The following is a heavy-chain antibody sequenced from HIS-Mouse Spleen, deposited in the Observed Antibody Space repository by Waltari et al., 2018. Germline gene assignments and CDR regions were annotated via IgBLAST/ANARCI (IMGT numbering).Heavy chain of an antibody. Sequence: EVQLVESGGGLVKPGGSLRLSCAASGFTFSNAWMSWVRQATGKGQEGVGRNKSKTDGGTTDYAAPVKGRFTISRDDSKNTLYLQMNSLKTEDTAVYYCIATTGYWGQGTLVTVSS. CDR3: IATTGY. CDR1: GFTFSNAW. V-gene: IGHV3-15*01. D-gene: IGHD3-9*01. CDR2: NKSKTDGGTT. J-gene: IGHJ4*02.